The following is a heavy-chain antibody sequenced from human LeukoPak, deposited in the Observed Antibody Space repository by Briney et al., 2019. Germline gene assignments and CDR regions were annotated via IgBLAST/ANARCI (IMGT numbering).Heavy chain of an antibody. D-gene: IGHD6-13*01. J-gene: IGHJ4*02. CDR1: GGSISSYR. V-gene: IGHV4-59*01. CDR2: IYYTGST. Sequence: PSETLSLTCTVSGGSISSYRWTWIRQPPGKGLEWIGYIYYTGSTNYKSSLKSRVTISVDTYKNQFSLKLSSVTAADTAVYYCAREGAAAGKLYFDYWGQGALVTVSS. CDR3: AREGAAAGKLYFDY.